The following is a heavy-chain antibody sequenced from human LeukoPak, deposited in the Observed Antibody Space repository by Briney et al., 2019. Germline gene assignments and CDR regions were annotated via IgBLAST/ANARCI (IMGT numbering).Heavy chain of an antibody. Sequence: PGGSLRLSCAPSGFTFSSYAMMWVRQAPGKGLEWFSTIVASYEVTFYANSVTGGFTISRDNSKSTLSLQMNSLRAEDTAVYYCAKGNAGGLVDLFDPWGQGTLVTVSS. CDR2: IVASYEVT. J-gene: IGHJ5*02. D-gene: IGHD3/OR15-3a*01. CDR1: GFTFSSYA. CDR3: AKGNAGGLVDLFDP. V-gene: IGHV3-23*01.